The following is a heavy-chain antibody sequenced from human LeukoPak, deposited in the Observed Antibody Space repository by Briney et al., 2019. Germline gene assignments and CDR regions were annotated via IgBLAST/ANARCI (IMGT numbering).Heavy chain of an antibody. Sequence: PGGSLKLSCAAPGFTFSGYTIHWVRQASGKGLEWVGHIRTKANNYATDYDASVKGRFTISRDDSKNTAFLQMNSLKTEDTAVYYCSRHDALPGDYWGQGTQVTVSS. V-gene: IGHV3-73*01. D-gene: IGHD2-21*02. CDR3: SRHDALPGDY. J-gene: IGHJ4*02. CDR1: GFTFSGYT. CDR2: IRTKANNYAT.